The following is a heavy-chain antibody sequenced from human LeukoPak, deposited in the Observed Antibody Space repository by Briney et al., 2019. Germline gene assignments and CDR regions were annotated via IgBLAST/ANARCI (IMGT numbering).Heavy chain of an antibody. CDR3: ARDIGVTMVRGVGEDWFDP. CDR2: IYTSGST. J-gene: IGHJ5*02. Sequence: SETLSLTCTVSGGSISSYYWSWIRQPAGKGLEWIGRIYTSGSTNYNPSLKSRVTMSVDTSKNQFSLKLSSVTAADTAVYYCARDIGVTMVRGVGEDWFDPWGQGTLVTVSS. CDR1: GGSISSYY. V-gene: IGHV4-4*07. D-gene: IGHD3-10*01.